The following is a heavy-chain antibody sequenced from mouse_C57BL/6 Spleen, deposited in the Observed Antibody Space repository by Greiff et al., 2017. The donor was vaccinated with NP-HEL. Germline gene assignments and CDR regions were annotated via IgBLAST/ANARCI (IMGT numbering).Heavy chain of an antibody. J-gene: IGHJ2*01. V-gene: IGHV3-6*01. CDR3: ASVYYGSVFDY. CDR1: GYSITSGYY. CDR2: ISYDGSN. D-gene: IGHD1-1*01. Sequence: EVKLVESGPGLVKPSQSLSLTCSVTGYSITSGYYWNWIRQFPGNKLEWMGYISYDGSNNYNPSLKNRISITRDTSKNQFFLKLNSVTTEDTATYYCASVYYGSVFDYWGQGTTLTVSS.